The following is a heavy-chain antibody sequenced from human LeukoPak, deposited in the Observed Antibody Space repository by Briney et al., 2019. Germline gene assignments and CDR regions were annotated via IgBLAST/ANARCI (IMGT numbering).Heavy chain of an antibody. CDR1: GFTVSSKY. J-gene: IGHJ4*02. D-gene: IGHD5-12*01. V-gene: IGHV3-23*01. CDR2: IGASGGST. Sequence: GGSLRLSCAASGFTVSSKYMSWVRQAPGKGLEWVSGIGASGGSTYYADSVKGRFTISRDNSKNTLYVQMNSLRAEDTAVYYCAKGPDSGLRYFDYWGQGTLVTVSS. CDR3: AKGPDSGLRYFDY.